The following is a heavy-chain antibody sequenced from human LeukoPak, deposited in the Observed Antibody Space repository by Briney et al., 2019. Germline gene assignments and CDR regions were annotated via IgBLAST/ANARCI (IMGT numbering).Heavy chain of an antibody. Sequence: SETLSLTCAVYGGSFSGYYWSWIHQPPGTGLEWIGEINHSGSTNYNPSLKSRVTISVDTSKNQFFLKLSSVTAADTAVYYCASPGSGRHAFDIWGQGTMVTVSS. CDR1: GGSFSGYY. D-gene: IGHD3-10*01. J-gene: IGHJ3*02. V-gene: IGHV4-34*01. CDR2: INHSGST. CDR3: ASPGSGRHAFDI.